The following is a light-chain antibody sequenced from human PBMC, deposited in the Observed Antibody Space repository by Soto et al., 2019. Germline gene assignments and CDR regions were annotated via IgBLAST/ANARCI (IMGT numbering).Light chain of an antibody. Sequence: SYELTQPPSVSVSPGQTASITCSGDKLGDKYVCWYQQKPGQSPVLVIYQDTKRPSGIPERFSGSNSGNTATLTVSGTQAMDEADYYCQAWDSSTVVFGEGTKLTVL. V-gene: IGLV3-1*01. J-gene: IGLJ2*01. CDR3: QAWDSSTVV. CDR2: QDT. CDR1: KLGDKY.